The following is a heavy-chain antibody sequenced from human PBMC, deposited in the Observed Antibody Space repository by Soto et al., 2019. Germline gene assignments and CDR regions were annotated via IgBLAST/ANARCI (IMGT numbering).Heavy chain of an antibody. CDR1: GGTFSSYA. J-gene: IGHJ6*02. CDR2: IIPIFGTA. CDR3: ARGAYCGGDCYSVGYYYYGMDV. D-gene: IGHD2-21*02. V-gene: IGHV1-69*13. Sequence: SVKVSCKASGGTFSSYAISWVRQAPGQGLEWMGGIIPIFGTANYAQKFQGRVTITADESTSTAYMELSSLRSEDTAMYYCARGAYCGGDCYSVGYYYYGMDVWGQGTTVTVS.